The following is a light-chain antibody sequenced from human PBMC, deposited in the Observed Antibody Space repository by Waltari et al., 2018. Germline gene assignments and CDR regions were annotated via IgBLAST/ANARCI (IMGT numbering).Light chain of an antibody. CDR1: SSDVGGYKY. V-gene: IGLV2-14*01. J-gene: IGLJ1*01. CDR2: DVS. CDR3: SSYTSSSTYV. Sequence: QSALTQPASVSGSPGQSITIPCTGTSSDVGGYKYVSWYQQHPGKAPKLMIYDVSKRPSGVPNPFSGSKSGNTASLTISGLQAEDEADYFCSSYTSSSTYVFGTGTKVTVL.